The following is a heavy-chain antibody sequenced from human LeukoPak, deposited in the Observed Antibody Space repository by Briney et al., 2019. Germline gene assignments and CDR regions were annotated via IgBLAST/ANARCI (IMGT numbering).Heavy chain of an antibody. CDR3: ARTVYYDILTGYWVGFDP. CDR1: GGSISSGDYY. D-gene: IGHD3-9*01. CDR2: IYYSGST. Sequence: SQTLSLTCTVSGGSISSGDYYWSWIRQPPGTGLEWIGYIYYSGSTYYNPSLKSRVTISVDTSKNQFSLKLSSATAADTAVYYCARTVYYDILTGYWVGFDPWGQGTLVTVSS. J-gene: IGHJ5*02. V-gene: IGHV4-30-4*01.